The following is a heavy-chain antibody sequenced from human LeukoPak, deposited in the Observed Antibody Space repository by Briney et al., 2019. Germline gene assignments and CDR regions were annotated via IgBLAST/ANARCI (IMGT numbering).Heavy chain of an antibody. CDR2: IKQDGTQR. CDR1: GFTFSSYW. J-gene: IGHJ3*02. CDR3: ARDCGSDCSQAFDI. Sequence: GGSLRLSCAASGFTFSSYWMSWVRQAPGRGLEWVADIKQDGTQRYYVDSVEGRISISRDNVKNSLYLQMNSLRVEDTAVYYCARDCGSDCSQAFDIWGQGTMVTVSS. D-gene: IGHD2-21*02. V-gene: IGHV3-7*05.